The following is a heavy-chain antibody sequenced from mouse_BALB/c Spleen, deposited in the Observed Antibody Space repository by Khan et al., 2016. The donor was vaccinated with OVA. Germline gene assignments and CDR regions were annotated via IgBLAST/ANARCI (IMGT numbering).Heavy chain of an antibody. J-gene: IGHJ2*02. V-gene: IGHV3-2*02. Sequence: VQLVESGPGLVKPSQSLSLTCTVTGYSITSGYAWNWIRQFPGNKLEWMGYISYSGVTSYTPSLKSRISITRDTSKNQFFLQLSSVTTEATATYYCTIGYYYGYYLDYWGQGTSLTVSS. CDR1: GYSITSGYA. D-gene: IGHD1-1*01. CDR2: ISYSGVT. CDR3: TIGYYYGYYLDY.